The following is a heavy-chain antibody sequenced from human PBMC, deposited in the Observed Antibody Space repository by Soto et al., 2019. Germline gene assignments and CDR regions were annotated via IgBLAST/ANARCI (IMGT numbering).Heavy chain of an antibody. CDR1: GFSLSTSGMR. D-gene: IGHD3-22*01. CDR2: IDWDDDK. Sequence: SVPTLVNPTQTLTLTCTFSGFSLSTSGMRVSWIRRPPGKALEWLARIDWDDDKFYSTSLKTRLTISKDTSKNQVVLTMTNMDPVDTATYYCARMGPTLYDSSGYWFDYWGQGTLVTVSS. CDR3: ARMGPTLYDSSGYWFDY. J-gene: IGHJ4*02. V-gene: IGHV2-70*04.